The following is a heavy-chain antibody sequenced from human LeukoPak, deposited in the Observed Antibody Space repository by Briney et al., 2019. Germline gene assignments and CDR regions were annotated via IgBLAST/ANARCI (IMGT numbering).Heavy chain of an antibody. V-gene: IGHV4-39*01. CDR3: ARARGGSYTYYFDY. CDR1: GGSVSSSNYY. J-gene: IGHJ4*02. Sequence: SETLSLTCTVSGGSVSSSNYYWGWIRQPPGKGLEWIGSMYYSGSTYYNPSLKSRVTISVDTSKNQFSLKLSSVTAADTAVYYCARARGGSYTYYFDYWGQGTLVTVSS. CDR2: MYYSGST. D-gene: IGHD1-26*01.